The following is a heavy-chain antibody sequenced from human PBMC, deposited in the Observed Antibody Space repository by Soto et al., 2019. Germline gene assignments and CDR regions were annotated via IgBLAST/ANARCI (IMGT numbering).Heavy chain of an antibody. CDR1: GGSISSYY. J-gene: IGHJ5*02. D-gene: IGHD3-22*01. Sequence: KAXGTLSLTFTVSGGSISSYYGSWIRQPPGKGLEWIGYIYYSGSTNYNPSLKSRVTISVDTSKNQFSLKLSSVTAADTAVYYCARDSSGLNWFDPWGQGTLVTVSS. CDR2: IYYSGST. CDR3: ARDSSGLNWFDP. V-gene: IGHV4-59*01.